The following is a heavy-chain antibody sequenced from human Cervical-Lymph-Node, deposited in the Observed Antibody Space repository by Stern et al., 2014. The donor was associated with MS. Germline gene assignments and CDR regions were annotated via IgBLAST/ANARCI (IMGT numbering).Heavy chain of an antibody. Sequence: QLQLQESGPGLVKPSETLSLTCAVSGDSISSYTHYWAWIRQPPGKGLEWIGSVYYSGATYYKPSLKSPVTIPVDTSKNPFPLGLNSVTAADTAVYYCAKHACTGAACPFDLWGQGTLVTVSS. CDR3: AKHACTGAACPFDL. CDR1: GDSISSYTHY. CDR2: VYYSGAT. D-gene: IGHD2-8*02. J-gene: IGHJ4*02. V-gene: IGHV4-39*01.